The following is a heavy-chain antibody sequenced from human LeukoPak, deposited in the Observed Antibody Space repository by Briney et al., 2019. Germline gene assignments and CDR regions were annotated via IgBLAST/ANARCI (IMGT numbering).Heavy chain of an antibody. CDR1: GFTVSSNY. CDR3: ASLGRAYYYYGMDV. V-gene: IGHV3-66*01. J-gene: IGHJ6*02. CDR2: IYSGGST. Sequence: GGSLRLSCAASGFTVSSNYMSWVRQAPGKGLEWVSVIYSGGSTYYADSVKGRFTISRDNSKNTLYLQMNSLRDEDTAVYYCASLGRAYYYYGMDVWGQGTTVTVSS. D-gene: IGHD2-15*01.